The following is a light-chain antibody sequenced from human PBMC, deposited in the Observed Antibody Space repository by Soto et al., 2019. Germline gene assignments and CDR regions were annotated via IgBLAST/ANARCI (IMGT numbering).Light chain of an antibody. V-gene: IGLV2-14*01. CDR1: SSDIGAYNY. CDR3: SSYSSTSTLYV. Sequence: QSVRTQPASVSGSPGKSITISCIGTSSDIGAYNYVSWYQQHPGKVPKLMIYEVTNRPSGLSNRFSGSKSGNTASLTISGLQAEDEAEYFCSSYSSTSTLYVFGTGTKSPS. CDR2: EVT. J-gene: IGLJ1*01.